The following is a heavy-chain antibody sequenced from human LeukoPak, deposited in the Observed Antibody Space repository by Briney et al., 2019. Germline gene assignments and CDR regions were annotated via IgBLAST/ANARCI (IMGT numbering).Heavy chain of an antibody. D-gene: IGHD3-10*01. CDR1: GFTFSSYA. CDR2: ISGSGGST. CDR3: ARDLPKFDGSGSYGFYYYGMDV. J-gene: IGHJ6*02. V-gene: IGHV3-23*01. Sequence: GGSLRLSCAASGFTFSSYAMSWVRQAPGKGLEWVSAISGSGGSTYYADSVKGRFTISRDNSKNTLYLQMNSLRAEDTAVYYCARDLPKFDGSGSYGFYYYGMDVWGQGTTVTVSS.